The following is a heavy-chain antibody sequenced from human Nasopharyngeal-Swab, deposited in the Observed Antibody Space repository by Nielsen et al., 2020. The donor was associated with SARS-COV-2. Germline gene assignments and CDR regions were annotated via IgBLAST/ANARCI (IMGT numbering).Heavy chain of an antibody. CDR3: ARDTTGYGSGSID. D-gene: IGHD3-10*01. Sequence: ASVKVSCKASGYTFTSYAMHWVRQAPGQRLEWMGWINAGNGNTKYSHKFQGRVTITRDTSASTAYMELSSLRSEDTAVYYCARDTTGYGSGSIDWGQGTLVTVSS. V-gene: IGHV1-3*01. J-gene: IGHJ4*02. CDR1: GYTFTSYA. CDR2: INAGNGNT.